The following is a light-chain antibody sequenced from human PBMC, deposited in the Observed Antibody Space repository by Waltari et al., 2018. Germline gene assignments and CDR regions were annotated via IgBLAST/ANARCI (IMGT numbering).Light chain of an antibody. CDR3: CSYAGSITFWV. J-gene: IGLJ3*02. CDR2: DFT. Sequence: QSALTQPRSVSGSPGPSVTISCTGTSSDVGGYNFVSWYQHHPGKAPKLIIYDFTTRPSGVPNRFSASKSDNTASLTISGLQAEDEADYYCCSYAGSITFWVFGGGTKLTVL. V-gene: IGLV2-11*01. CDR1: SSDVGGYNF.